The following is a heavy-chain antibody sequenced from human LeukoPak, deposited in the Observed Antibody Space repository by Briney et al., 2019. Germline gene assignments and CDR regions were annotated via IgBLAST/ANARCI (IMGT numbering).Heavy chain of an antibody. CDR1: GYTFTSYG. V-gene: IGHV1-18*01. J-gene: IGHJ6*02. CDR2: ISAYNGNT. Sequence: ASVKVSCKASGYTFTSYGIRWVRPAPGQGLEWMGWISAYNGNTNYAQKLQGRVTMTTDTSTSTAYMELRSLRSDDTAVYYCARGSSLRFLEWLTEADVWGQGTTVTVSS. D-gene: IGHD3-3*01. CDR3: ARGSSLRFLEWLTEADV.